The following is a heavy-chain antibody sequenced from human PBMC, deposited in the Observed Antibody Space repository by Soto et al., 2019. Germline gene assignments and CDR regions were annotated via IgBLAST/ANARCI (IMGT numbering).Heavy chain of an antibody. D-gene: IGHD6-19*01. CDR3: AREQWLADPFDF. CDR1: GFTFSSFV. Sequence: DVQLVESGGGLVQPGGSLRLSCAVSGFTFSSFVMNWVRQAPGKGLEWLSYISGSGNTIYYADSVKGRVTISRDNAKNSLNLQMNSLRAEDSAVYYCAREQWLADPFDFWGQGTVVTVSS. V-gene: IGHV3-48*03. J-gene: IGHJ3*01. CDR2: ISGSGNTI.